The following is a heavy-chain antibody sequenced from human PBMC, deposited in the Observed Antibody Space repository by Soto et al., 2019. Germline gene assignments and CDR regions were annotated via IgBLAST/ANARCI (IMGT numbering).Heavy chain of an antibody. Sequence: SETLSLTCTVSGGSMRNYFWTWIRQPPGKGLEWIGYIHYSGTTSFFPSYNPSLRSRVTISEDTSKNQFSLKLLSVTTADTAVYFCAAGEASSRNLAPYSLDFWGQGTLVIVSS. CDR1: GGSMRNYF. D-gene: IGHD6-13*01. J-gene: IGHJ4*02. CDR2: IHYSGTT. V-gene: IGHV4-59*01. CDR3: AAGEASSRNLAPYSLDF.